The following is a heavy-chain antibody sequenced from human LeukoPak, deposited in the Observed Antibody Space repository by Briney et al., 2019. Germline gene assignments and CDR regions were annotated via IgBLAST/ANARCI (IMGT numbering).Heavy chain of an antibody. CDR3: AKEVGRGSWGGRDYYFDY. V-gene: IGHV3-21*05. Sequence: GGSLRLSCAASGFTFSDDNMNWVRQAPGKGLEWISYISSSSSYIYYADSVKGRFTISRDNAKNSLYLQMNSLRAEDTAVYYCAKEVGRGSWGGRDYYFDYWGQGTLVTVSS. J-gene: IGHJ4*02. CDR1: GFTFSDDN. D-gene: IGHD2-15*01. CDR2: ISSSSSYI.